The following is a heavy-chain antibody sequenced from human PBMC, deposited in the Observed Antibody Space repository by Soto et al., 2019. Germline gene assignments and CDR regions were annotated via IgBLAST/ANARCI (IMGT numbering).Heavy chain of an antibody. J-gene: IGHJ4*02. CDR2: IYHSGST. CDR1: GASISSNTYY. V-gene: IGHV4-61*05. D-gene: IGHD4-17*01. CDR3: ARSYGDYVFDY. Sequence: SETLSLTCTVSGASISSNTYYWAWIRQPPGKGLEWIGSIYHSGSTNYSPSLKSRVTISVDTSKNQFSLKLSSVTAADTAVYYCARSYGDYVFDYWGQGTLVTVSS.